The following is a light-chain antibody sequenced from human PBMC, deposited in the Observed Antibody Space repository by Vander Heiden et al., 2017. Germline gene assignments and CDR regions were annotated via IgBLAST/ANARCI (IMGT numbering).Light chain of an antibody. Sequence: SYELTQPPSVSVSPGQTARITCSRDALPKQYAYWYQQRPGQAPVLVIYKDSERPSGIPERFSGSNSGTRVTLTISGVQAEDEADYYCQSADSRGTYYVFGTGTKVTVL. J-gene: IGLJ1*01. CDR2: KDS. CDR3: QSADSRGTYYV. V-gene: IGLV3-25*03. CDR1: ALPKQY.